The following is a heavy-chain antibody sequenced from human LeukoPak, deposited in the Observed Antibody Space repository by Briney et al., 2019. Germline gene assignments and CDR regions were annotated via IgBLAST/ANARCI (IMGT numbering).Heavy chain of an antibody. D-gene: IGHD4-17*01. CDR3: AKFSPYGDVGY. Sequence: GGSLRLSCAASGFTFSSYSMSWVRQAPGKGLEWVSAISGDGAGTYYADSVKGRFTISRDNSKNTLFLQMNSLRAEDTAVYYCAKFSPYGDVGYWGQGTLVTVPS. J-gene: IGHJ4*02. CDR2: ISGDGAGT. V-gene: IGHV3-23*01. CDR1: GFTFSSYS.